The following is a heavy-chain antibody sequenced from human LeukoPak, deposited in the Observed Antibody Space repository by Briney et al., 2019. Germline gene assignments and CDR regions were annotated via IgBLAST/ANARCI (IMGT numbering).Heavy chain of an antibody. D-gene: IGHD3-22*01. J-gene: IGHJ6*03. CDR2: IKQDGSQK. V-gene: IGHV3-7*01. CDR1: GFTFSSYW. CDR3: ARNYFDSSGFYYYYYYYMDV. Sequence: GGSLRLSCAASGFTFSSYWMTWVRQAPGKGLEWVANIKQDGSQKGYVDSVKGRFTISRDNAKNSLYLQMNSLRAEDTAVYYCARNYFDSSGFYYYYYYYMDVWGKGTTVTVSS.